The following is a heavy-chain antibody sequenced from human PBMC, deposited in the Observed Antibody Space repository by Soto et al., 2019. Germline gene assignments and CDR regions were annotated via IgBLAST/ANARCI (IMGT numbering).Heavy chain of an antibody. J-gene: IGHJ6*02. CDR3: ARPLVPAANDYYYYYGMAV. V-gene: IGHV1-69*12. CDR1: GGTFSSYA. Sequence: QVQLVQSGAEVKKPGSSVKVSCKASGGTFSSYAISWVRQAPGQGLEWMGGIIPIFGTANYAQKFQGRVTITADESTSPHYMEPSSLRSEDTALYYCARPLVPAANDYYYYYGMAVWGQGTTVTVSS. CDR2: IIPIFGTA. D-gene: IGHD2-2*01.